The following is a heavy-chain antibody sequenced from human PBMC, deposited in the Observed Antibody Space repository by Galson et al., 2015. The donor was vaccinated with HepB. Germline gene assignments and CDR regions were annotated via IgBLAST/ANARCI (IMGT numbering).Heavy chain of an antibody. CDR2: ISYDGSNK. CDR3: ARMSPRGLWLDPSPPGFDY. D-gene: IGHD6-19*01. J-gene: IGHJ4*02. Sequence: SLRLSCAASGFSFSNYVMHWVRQAPGKGLEWVAFISYDGSNKYYADSVKGRFTVSRDNSQNTLYLQMNSLRTEDTAVYYCARMSPRGLWLDPSPPGFDYWGQGTRVTVSS. CDR1: GFSFSNYV. V-gene: IGHV3-30*04.